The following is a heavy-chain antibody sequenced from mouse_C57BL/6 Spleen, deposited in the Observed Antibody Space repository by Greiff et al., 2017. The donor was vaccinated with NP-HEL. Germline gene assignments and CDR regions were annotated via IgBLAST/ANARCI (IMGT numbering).Heavy chain of an antibody. Sequence: DVMLVESGGGLVQPGGSLSLSCAASGFTFTDYYMSWVRQPPGKALEWLGFIRNKANGYTTEYSASVKGRFTISRDNSQSILYLQMNALRAEDSATYYCARGYYGSSHYAMDYWGQGTSVTVSS. V-gene: IGHV7-3*01. D-gene: IGHD1-1*01. CDR2: IRNKANGYTT. CDR1: GFTFTDYY. CDR3: ARGYYGSSHYAMDY. J-gene: IGHJ4*01.